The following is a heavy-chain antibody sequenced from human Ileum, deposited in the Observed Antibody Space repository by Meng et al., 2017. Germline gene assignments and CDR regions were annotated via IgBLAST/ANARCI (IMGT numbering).Heavy chain of an antibody. CDR2: IHSDGSIT. V-gene: IGHV3-74*01. CDR1: GFTFSNYW. D-gene: IGHD3-22*01. Sequence: GESLKISCAASGFTFSNYWMHWVRQVPGKGLVWVSRIHSDGSITNYADSVKGRFTISRDNAKNTLYLQMNSLRADDTAIYYCARANYYDSSGYYFDYWGQGTRVTGSS. CDR3: ARANYYDSSGYYFDY. J-gene: IGHJ4*02.